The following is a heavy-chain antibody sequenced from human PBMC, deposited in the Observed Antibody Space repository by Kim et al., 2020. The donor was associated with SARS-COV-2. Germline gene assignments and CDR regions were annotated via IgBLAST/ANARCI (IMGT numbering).Heavy chain of an antibody. CDR3: ACIAVAGTASPWFDP. CDR2: IYSGGST. J-gene: IGHJ5*02. V-gene: IGHV3-53*01. D-gene: IGHD6-19*01. Sequence: GGSLRLSCAASGFTVSSNYMSWVRQAPGKGLEWVSVIYSGGSTYYADSVKGRFTISRDNSKNPLYLQMNSLRAEDTAVYYCACIAVAGTASPWFDPWGQGTLVTVSS. CDR1: GFTVSSNY.